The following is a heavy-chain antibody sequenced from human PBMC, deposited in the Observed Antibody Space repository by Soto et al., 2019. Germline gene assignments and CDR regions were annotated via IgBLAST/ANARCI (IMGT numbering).Heavy chain of an antibody. V-gene: IGHV3-33*01. CDR3: ARGLFGYSSGWYHDKSYYYMDV. D-gene: IGHD6-19*01. CDR1: GFTFSSYG. Sequence: GGSLRLSCAASGFTFSSYGMHWVRQAPGKGLEWVAVIWYDGSNKYYADSVKGRFTISRDNSKNTLYLQMNSLRAEDTAVYYCARGLFGYSSGWYHDKSYYYMDVWGKGTTVTVSS. J-gene: IGHJ6*03. CDR2: IWYDGSNK.